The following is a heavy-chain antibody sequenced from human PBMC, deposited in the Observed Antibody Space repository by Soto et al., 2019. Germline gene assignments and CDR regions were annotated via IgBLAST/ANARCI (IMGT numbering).Heavy chain of an antibody. V-gene: IGHV3-48*02. CDR2: ISSSSSTI. D-gene: IGHD2-2*01. CDR1: GFTFSSYS. Sequence: GGSLRLSCAASGFTFSSYSMNWVRQAPGKGLEWVSYISSSSSTIYYADSVKGRFTISRDNAKNSLYLQMNSLRHEDTAVYYCTRDSDCSSTSCYPTDYFGSGSLDAFDIWGQGTMVTVSS. CDR3: TRDSDCSSTSCYPTDYFGSGSLDAFDI. J-gene: IGHJ3*02.